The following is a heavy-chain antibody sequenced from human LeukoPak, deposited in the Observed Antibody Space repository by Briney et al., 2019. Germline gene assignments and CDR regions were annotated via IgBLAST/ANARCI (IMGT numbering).Heavy chain of an antibody. V-gene: IGHV4-34*01. CDR1: GGSFSGYY. Sequence: SETLSLTCAVYGGSFSGYYWSWIRQPPGKGLEWIGEINHSGSTNYNPSLKSRVTISVDTSKNQFSLKLSSVTAADTAVYYCARGDGSATWYYYMDVWGKGTTVTVSS. D-gene: IGHD6-25*01. CDR2: INHSGST. CDR3: ARGDGSATWYYYMDV. J-gene: IGHJ6*03.